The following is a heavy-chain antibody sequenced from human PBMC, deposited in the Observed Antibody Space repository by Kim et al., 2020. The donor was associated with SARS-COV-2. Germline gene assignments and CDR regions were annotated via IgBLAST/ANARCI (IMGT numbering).Heavy chain of an antibody. J-gene: IGHJ6*03. D-gene: IGHD3-16*01. CDR1: GFTFSNYD. CDR2: ISSTGST. V-gene: IGHV3-13*01. CDR3: AGGARRGTRCRYFVAIDV. Sequence: GGSLRLSCAASGFTFSNYDMRWIRQAPGKGLEWVSYISSTGSTFYPAAVENRCTISSGDDTNTLFLQMNNLRSADATVVYCAGGARRGTRCRYFVAIDV.